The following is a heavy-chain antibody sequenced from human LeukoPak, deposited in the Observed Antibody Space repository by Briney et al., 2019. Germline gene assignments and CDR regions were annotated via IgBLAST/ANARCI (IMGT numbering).Heavy chain of an antibody. Sequence: GGSLRLSCAASGFTFSSYEMNWVRQAPGKGLEWVSYISSSGRTIYYADSVKGRFTISRDNAESSLYLQMNSLRAEDTAVYYCASGPRIAVAADYWGQGTLVTVSS. CDR3: ASGPRIAVAADY. CDR2: ISSSGRTI. J-gene: IGHJ4*02. D-gene: IGHD6-19*01. CDR1: GFTFSSYE. V-gene: IGHV3-48*03.